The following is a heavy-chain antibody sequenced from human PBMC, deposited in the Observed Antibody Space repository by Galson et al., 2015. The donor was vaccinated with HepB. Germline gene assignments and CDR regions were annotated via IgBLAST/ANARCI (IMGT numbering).Heavy chain of an antibody. Sequence: SLRLSCAASGFTFSSYAMSWVRQAPGKGLEWVSAISGSGGSTYYADSVKGRFTISRDNSKNTLYLQMNSLRAEDTAVYYCAKDLDFWSGYYKEDGDYWGQGTLVTVSS. CDR3: AKDLDFWSGYYKEDGDY. CDR1: GFTFSSYA. D-gene: IGHD3-3*01. V-gene: IGHV3-23*01. J-gene: IGHJ4*02. CDR2: ISGSGGST.